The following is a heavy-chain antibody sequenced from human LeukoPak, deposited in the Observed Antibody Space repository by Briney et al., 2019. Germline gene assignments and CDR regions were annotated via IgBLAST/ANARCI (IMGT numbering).Heavy chain of an antibody. Sequence: GGSLRLSCAASGFTFSNYGMHWVRQAPGKGLEWVAFIRYDGSNKYYADSVKGRFTISRDNSKNTLYLQMNSLRGEDTAVYYCAKDHCTNGVCYTDYWGQGTPVTVSS. CDR1: GFTFSNYG. V-gene: IGHV3-30*02. D-gene: IGHD2-8*01. CDR2: IRYDGSNK. J-gene: IGHJ4*02. CDR3: AKDHCTNGVCYTDY.